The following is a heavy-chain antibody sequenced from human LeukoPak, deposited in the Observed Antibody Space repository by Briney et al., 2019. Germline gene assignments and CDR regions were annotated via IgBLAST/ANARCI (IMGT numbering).Heavy chain of an antibody. CDR1: GYTFTSYD. D-gene: IGHD6-6*01. V-gene: IGHV1-8*01. J-gene: IGHJ4*02. Sequence: GASVKVSCKASGYTFTSYDINWVRQATGQGLEWMGWMNPNSGNTGYAQKFQGRVTMTRDTSISTAYMELSRLRSDDTAVYYCARGVRASGSSAVLFDYWGQGTLVTVSS. CDR2: MNPNSGNT. CDR3: ARGVRASGSSAVLFDY.